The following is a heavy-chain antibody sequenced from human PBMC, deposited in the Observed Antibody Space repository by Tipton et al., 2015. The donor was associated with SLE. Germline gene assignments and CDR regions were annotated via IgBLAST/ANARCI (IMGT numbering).Heavy chain of an antibody. J-gene: IGHJ4*02. D-gene: IGHD6-13*01. CDR1: GFTVSSNY. Sequence: SLRLSCAASGFTVSSNYMSWVRQAPGKGLEWVSFIRGKASGGTTQYAASVKGRFTISGDDSKSIAYLQMNSLKTEDTALYYCANGRGSTWYVDFWGQGTLVTVSS. CDR2: IRGKASGGTT. CDR3: ANGRGSTWYVDF. V-gene: IGHV3-71*01.